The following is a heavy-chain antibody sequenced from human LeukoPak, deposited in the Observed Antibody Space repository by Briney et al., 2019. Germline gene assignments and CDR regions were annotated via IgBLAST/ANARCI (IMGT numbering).Heavy chain of an antibody. D-gene: IGHD3-10*01. CDR1: GFPFTKTW. CDR3: ARGIIYYWYFDL. V-gene: IGHV3-11*05. Sequence: GGSLRLSCAASGFPFTKTWMNWVRQAPGKGLEWVSYISSSSSYTNYADSVKGRFTISRDNAKNSLYLQMNSLRAEDTAVYYCARGIIYYWYFDLWGRGTLVTVSS. CDR2: ISSSSSYT. J-gene: IGHJ2*01.